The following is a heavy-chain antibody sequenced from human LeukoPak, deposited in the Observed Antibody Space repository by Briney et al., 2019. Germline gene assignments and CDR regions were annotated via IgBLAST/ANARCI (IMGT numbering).Heavy chain of an antibody. D-gene: IGHD3-22*01. J-gene: IGHJ4*02. Sequence: WASVKVSCKASGYTFTSYHMHWVRQAPGQGLDWMGWISAYNGNTHYAQKLQGRVTMTTDTSTSTVYMELRSLRSDDTAVYYCARGSPPRRNYDSRGYYSYYFDYWGQGTLVTVSS. CDR1: GYTFTSYH. CDR3: ARGSPPRRNYDSRGYYSYYFDY. V-gene: IGHV1-18*04. CDR2: ISAYNGNT.